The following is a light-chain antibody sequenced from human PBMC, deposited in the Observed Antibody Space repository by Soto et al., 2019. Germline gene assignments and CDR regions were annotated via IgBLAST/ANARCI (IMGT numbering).Light chain of an antibody. CDR1: QSISSW. Sequence: DIQMTQSPSTLSASVGDRVTITCRASQSISSWLAWYQQKPGKAPKLLIYKASSLESVVPSRFSGSGSGTDFTLTISSLQPDDFATYYCQQYNSYPYTFGQGTKLEIK. J-gene: IGKJ2*01. CDR2: KAS. V-gene: IGKV1-5*03. CDR3: QQYNSYPYT.